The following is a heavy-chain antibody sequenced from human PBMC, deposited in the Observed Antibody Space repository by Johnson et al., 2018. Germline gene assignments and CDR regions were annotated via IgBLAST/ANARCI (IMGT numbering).Heavy chain of an antibody. Sequence: VQLQESGGGLVKPGGSLRLSCAASGFTFSSYSMNWVRQAPGKGLEWVSSISSSSSYLYYADSVKGRFTISRDNAKNSLYLQMNSLRAEDTAVYYFARSQAVQHWGQGTLVTVSS. J-gene: IGHJ1*01. CDR3: ARSQAVQH. CDR1: GFTFSSYS. CDR2: ISSSSSYL. V-gene: IGHV3-21*01.